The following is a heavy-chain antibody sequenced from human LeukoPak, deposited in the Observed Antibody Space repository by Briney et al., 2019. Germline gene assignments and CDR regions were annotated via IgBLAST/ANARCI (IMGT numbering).Heavy chain of an antibody. CDR2: IYAGGAT. V-gene: IGHV3-53*01. J-gene: IGHJ4*02. Sequence: GGSLRLSCSASGFTVSSNYMSWVRQAPGKGLEWVSVIYAGGATAYADSVKGRFIIYREHSKNTLYLQMNSLRGEDTALYYCAREGGDSMIQGVIADWGQGTLVSVSS. D-gene: IGHD3-10*01. CDR3: AREGGDSMIQGVIAD. CDR1: GFTVSSNY.